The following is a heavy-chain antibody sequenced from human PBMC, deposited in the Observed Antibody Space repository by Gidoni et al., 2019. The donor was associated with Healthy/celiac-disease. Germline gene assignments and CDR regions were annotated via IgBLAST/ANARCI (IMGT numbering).Heavy chain of an antibody. V-gene: IGHV4-59*01. CDR2: IYYSGST. D-gene: IGHD2-21*01. J-gene: IGHJ4*02. Sequence: QVQRQEAGPGLVKPSETLSLTCTVSGGSISSYYWSWIRQPTGKGLEWIVYIYYSGSTNYNPSLQSRVTISVDTSKHQFSLQLSSVTAADTAVYYCARSGSILWWYHDYWGQGTLVTVSS. CDR1: GGSISSYY. CDR3: ARSGSILWWYHDY.